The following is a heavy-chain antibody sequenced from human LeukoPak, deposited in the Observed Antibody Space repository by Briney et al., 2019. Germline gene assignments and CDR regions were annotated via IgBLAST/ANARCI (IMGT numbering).Heavy chain of an antibody. CDR2: VTPKSGDT. CDR1: GYTFSDLY. CDR3: ARVRLADERAWAY. J-gene: IGHJ4*02. Sequence: AASVKVSCKASGYTFSDLYIHWVRQAPGQGLEYVGWVTPKSGDTYSPQRFQGRVTMTRDASISTAYMELSSLRSDDTAVYFCARVRLADERAWAYWGQGTLVTVSS. V-gene: IGHV1-2*02. D-gene: IGHD3-3*02.